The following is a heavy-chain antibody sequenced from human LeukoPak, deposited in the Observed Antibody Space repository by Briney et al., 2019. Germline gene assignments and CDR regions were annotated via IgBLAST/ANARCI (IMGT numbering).Heavy chain of an antibody. CDR2: IVVGSGNT. J-gene: IGHJ6*04. CDR3: AAGTRYFDWPPHYYYYGMDV. CDR1: GFTFTSSA. Sequence: SVKVSCKASGFTFTSSAVQWVRQARGQRLEWIGWIVVGSGNTNYAQKFQERVTITRDMSTSTAYMELSSLRSEDTAVYYCAAGTRYFDWPPHYYYYGMDVWGKGTTVTVSS. D-gene: IGHD3-9*01. V-gene: IGHV1-58*01.